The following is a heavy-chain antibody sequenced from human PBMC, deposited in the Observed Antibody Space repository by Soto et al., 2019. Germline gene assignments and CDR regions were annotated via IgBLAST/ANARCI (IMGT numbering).Heavy chain of an antibody. D-gene: IGHD2-15*01. J-gene: IGHJ4*02. CDR3: ARANYFVGSGPFDY. Sequence: QVQLQESGPGLVKPSQTLSLTCTVSGGSLSSGAYYWSWIRQHPGKGLEWIGYIYYSGSSFYNPSLESRVTLSVDTSRKQFSLKVSSVTAADTAMYYCARANYFVGSGPFDYWGPGTLVTVSS. V-gene: IGHV4-31*03. CDR1: GGSLSSGAYY. CDR2: IYYSGSS.